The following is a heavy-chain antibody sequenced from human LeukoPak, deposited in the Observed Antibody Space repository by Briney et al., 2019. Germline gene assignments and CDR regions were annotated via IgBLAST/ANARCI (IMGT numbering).Heavy chain of an antibody. V-gene: IGHV3-23*01. D-gene: IGHD3-10*01. Sequence: GGSLRLSCAASGFTFSSYAMSWVRQAPGKGLEWASAISGSGGSTYYADSVKGRFTISRDNSKNTLYLQMNSLRAEDTAIYYCAKDREWSFSIKDAFDIWGQGTKVTVSS. CDR3: AKDREWSFSIKDAFDI. CDR2: ISGSGGST. J-gene: IGHJ3*02. CDR1: GFTFSSYA.